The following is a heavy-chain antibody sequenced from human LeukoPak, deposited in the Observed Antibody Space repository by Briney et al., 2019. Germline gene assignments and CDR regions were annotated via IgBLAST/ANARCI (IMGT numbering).Heavy chain of an antibody. CDR3: ARGEYSYGYEDAFDI. V-gene: IGHV3-21*01. CDR1: GFTLSSYS. J-gene: IGHJ3*02. D-gene: IGHD5-18*01. Sequence: GGSLRLSCAASGFTLSSYSMNWVRQAPGKGLEWVSSISSSSSYIYYADSVKGRFTISRDNAKNSLYLQMNSLRAEDTAVYYCARGEYSYGYEDAFDIWGQGTMVTVSS. CDR2: ISSSSSYI.